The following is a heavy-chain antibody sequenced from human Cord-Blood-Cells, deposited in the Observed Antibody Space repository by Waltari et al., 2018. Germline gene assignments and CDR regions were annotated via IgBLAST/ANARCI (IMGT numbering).Heavy chain of an antibody. Sequence: QVQLVQSGAEVKKPGASVKVSCKVSGYTLTELSMHWVRPAPGKGLEWMGGFDPEDGETIYAQKFQGRVTMTEDTSTDTAYMELSSLRSEDTAVYYCATDSLTSYDFWSGYYYYGMDVWGQGTTVTVSS. CDR1: GYTLTELS. CDR3: ATDSLTSYDFWSGYYYYGMDV. V-gene: IGHV1-24*01. CDR2: FDPEDGET. D-gene: IGHD3-3*01. J-gene: IGHJ6*02.